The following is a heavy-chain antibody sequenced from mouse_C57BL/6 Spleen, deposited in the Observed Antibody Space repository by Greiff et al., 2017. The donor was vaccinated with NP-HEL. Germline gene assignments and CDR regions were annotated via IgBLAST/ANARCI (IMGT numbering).Heavy chain of an antibody. D-gene: IGHD2-12*01. J-gene: IGHJ4*01. Sequence: EVKLMESGGGLVKPGGSLKLSCAASGFTFSSYAMSWVRQTPVQRLEWVATISDGGSYTYYPDNVKGRFTSSRDNAKNSLYLQMRHLKSEDTAMYFCARLLGGAMDYWGQGTSVTVSS. CDR2: ISDGGSYT. CDR3: ARLLGGAMDY. CDR1: GFTFSSYA. V-gene: IGHV5-4*03.